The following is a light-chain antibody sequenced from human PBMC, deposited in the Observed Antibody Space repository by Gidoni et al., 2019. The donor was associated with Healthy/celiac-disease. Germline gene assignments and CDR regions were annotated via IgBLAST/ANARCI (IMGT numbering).Light chain of an antibody. CDR2: DAS. V-gene: IGKV3-11*01. CDR3: QQRSNWRPGFT. CDR1: QSVSSY. J-gene: IGKJ3*01. Sequence: EIVLTQSPATLSLSPGERATLSCRASQSVSSYLAWYQQKPGQAPRLLIYDASNRATGIPARFSGSGSGTDFTLTISSLEPEDFAVYYCQQRSNWRPGFTFXPXTKVDIK.